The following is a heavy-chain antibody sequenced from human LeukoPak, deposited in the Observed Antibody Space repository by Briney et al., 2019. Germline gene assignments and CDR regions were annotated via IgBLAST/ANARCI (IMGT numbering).Heavy chain of an antibody. V-gene: IGHV3-21*01. J-gene: IGHJ5*02. CDR1: GFTFSSYR. CDR2: ISSSSSYI. Sequence: GGSLRLSCAASGFTFSSYRVNWVRQAPGKGLEWVSSISSSSSYIYYADSVKGRFTTSRDNAKNSLYLQMNSLRAEDTAVYYCARDERVVVVPAAAMRRGWFDPWGQGTLVTVSS. CDR3: ARDERVVVVPAAAMRRGWFDP. D-gene: IGHD2-2*01.